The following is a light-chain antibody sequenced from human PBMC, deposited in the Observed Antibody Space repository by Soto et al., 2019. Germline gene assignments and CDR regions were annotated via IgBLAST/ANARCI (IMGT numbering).Light chain of an antibody. J-gene: IGKJ1*01. Sequence: EIVLTQSPDTLSLSPGERATLSCRASQSVSSNYVAWYQQKPGQAPRLLTHGSSSRATGVPDRFSGRGSGTDFTLTISRLEPEDFAVYYCQQYGTSPATFGQGTRWIS. CDR3: QQYGTSPAT. V-gene: IGKV3-20*01. CDR2: GSS. CDR1: QSVSSNY.